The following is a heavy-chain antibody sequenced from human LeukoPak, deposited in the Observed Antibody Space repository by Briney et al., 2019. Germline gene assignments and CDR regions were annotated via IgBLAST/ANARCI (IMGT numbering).Heavy chain of an antibody. Sequence: PSETLSLTCAVYGGSFSGYYWSWIRQPPGKGLEWIGEINHSGSTNYNPSLKSRVTISVDTSKNQFSLKLSSVTAADTAVYYCARGRVRWRNFDYWGQGTLVTVSS. CDR3: ARGRVRWRNFDY. V-gene: IGHV4-34*01. J-gene: IGHJ4*02. CDR1: GGSFSGYY. D-gene: IGHD3-10*01. CDR2: INHSGST.